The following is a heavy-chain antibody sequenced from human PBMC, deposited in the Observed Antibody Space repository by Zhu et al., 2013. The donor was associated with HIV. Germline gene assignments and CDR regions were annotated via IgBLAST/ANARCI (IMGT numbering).Heavy chain of an antibody. CDR1: GYTFTSYG. CDR2: ISAYNGNT. D-gene: IGHD2-21*02. CDR3: ARDFAGDLAYCGGDCSPIGY. Sequence: QLVQSGAEVKKPGASVKVSCKASGYTFTSYGISWVRQAPGQGLEWMGWISAYNGNTNYAQKLQGRVTMTTDTSTGTAYMELRSLRSDDTAVYYCARDFAGDLAYCGGDCSPIGYWGQGTLVTVSS. V-gene: IGHV1-18*01. J-gene: IGHJ4*02.